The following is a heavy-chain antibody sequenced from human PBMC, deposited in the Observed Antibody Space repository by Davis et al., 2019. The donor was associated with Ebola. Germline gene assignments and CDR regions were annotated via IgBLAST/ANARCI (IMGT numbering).Heavy chain of an antibody. CDR2: ISHSGST. V-gene: IGHV4-4*02. D-gene: IGHD3-3*01. CDR3: ARTFFGVFMYFDD. CDR1: CGSISSNIW. J-gene: IGHJ4*02. Sequence: SQTLSPTCAVSCGSISSNIWWSWVRQAPGKGLEWIGEISHSGSTNYNPSLKGRLTISVDKSKNQFSLKLSSVTAADTAVYYCARTFFGVFMYFDDWGQGTLVTVSS.